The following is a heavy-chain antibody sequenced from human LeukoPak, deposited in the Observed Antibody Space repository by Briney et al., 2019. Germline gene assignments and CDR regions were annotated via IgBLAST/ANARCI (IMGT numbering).Heavy chain of an antibody. V-gene: IGHV1-2*02. J-gene: IGHJ4*02. CDR3: ARGGPSATIFGGADY. Sequence: GASVKVSCKASGYTFTGYYMHWVRQAPGQGLEWMGWINPNSGGTNYAQKFQGRVTMTRDTSISTAYMELSRLRSDDTAVYYCARGGPSATIFGGADYWGQGTLVTVSS. D-gene: IGHD3-3*01. CDR2: INPNSGGT. CDR1: GYTFTGYY.